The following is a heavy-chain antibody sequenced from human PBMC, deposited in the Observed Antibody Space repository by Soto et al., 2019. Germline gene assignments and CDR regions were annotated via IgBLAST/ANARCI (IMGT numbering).Heavy chain of an antibody. Sequence: SGPTLVNPTETLTLTCTVSGFSLSNARMGVSWIRQPPGKALEWLAHIFSNDEKSYSTSLKSRLTTSKDPSKSQVALTMTNMDPVDTATYYCARTPKSIAARRLSYYYYMDVWGKGTTVTVSS. CDR1: GFSLSNARMG. D-gene: IGHD6-6*01. CDR2: IFSNDEK. J-gene: IGHJ6*03. V-gene: IGHV2-26*01. CDR3: ARTPKSIAARRLSYYYYMDV.